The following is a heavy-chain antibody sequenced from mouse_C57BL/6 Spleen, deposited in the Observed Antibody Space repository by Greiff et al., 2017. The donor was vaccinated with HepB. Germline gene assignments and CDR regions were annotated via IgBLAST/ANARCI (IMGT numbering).Heavy chain of an antibody. CDR1: GFTFSDYG. CDR3: ARGYDYDGYFDV. V-gene: IGHV5-17*01. CDR2: ISSGSSTI. J-gene: IGHJ1*03. D-gene: IGHD2-4*01. Sequence: DVKLQESGGGLVKPGGSLKLSCAASGFTFSDYGMHWVRQAPEKGLEWVAYISSGSSTIYYADTVKGRFTISRDNAKNTLFLQMTSLRSEDTAMYYCARGYDYDGYFDVWGTGTTVTVSS.